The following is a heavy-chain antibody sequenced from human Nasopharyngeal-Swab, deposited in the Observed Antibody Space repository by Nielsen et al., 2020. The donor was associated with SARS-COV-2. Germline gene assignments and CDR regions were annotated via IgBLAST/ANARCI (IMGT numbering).Heavy chain of an antibody. CDR2: ISGSGPST. J-gene: IGHJ1*01. CDR1: GFTFSSYA. V-gene: IGHV3-23*01. Sequence: GGSLRLSCAASGFTFSSYAMSWVRQAPGKGLEWVSAISGSGPSTYYADSVKGRFTISRDNSKNTLSLQMNSLRAEDTAVYYCAKDGEEQQLVRYFQHWGQGTLVTVSS. CDR3: AKDGEEQQLVRYFQH. D-gene: IGHD6-13*01.